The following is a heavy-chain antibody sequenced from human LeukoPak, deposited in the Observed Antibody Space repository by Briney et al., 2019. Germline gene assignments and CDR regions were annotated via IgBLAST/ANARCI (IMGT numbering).Heavy chain of an antibody. Sequence: PGGSLRLSCAASGFNFNTYAMTWVRQAPGKGLEWVSVIGSDGGGIQYTDSVKGRFSISRGNSKNTLYLQMNSLRTEDTAIYYCAKYAPPTTVVTRFFDSWGQGSLVSVSS. CDR3: AKYAPPTTVVTRFFDS. J-gene: IGHJ4*02. D-gene: IGHD2-21*02. CDR1: GFNFNTYA. V-gene: IGHV3-23*01. CDR2: IGSDGGGI.